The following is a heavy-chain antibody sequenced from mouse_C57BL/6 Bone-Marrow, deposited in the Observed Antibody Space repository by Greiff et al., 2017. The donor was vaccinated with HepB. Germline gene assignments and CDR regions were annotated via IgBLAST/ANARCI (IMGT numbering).Heavy chain of an antibody. D-gene: IGHD2-3*01. J-gene: IGHJ2*01. CDR3: ARSHGYSLDY. V-gene: IGHV14-3*01. Sequence: EVQLQQSVAELVRPGASVKLSCTASGFNIKNTYMRWVKQRPEQGLEWIGRIDPANGNTKYAPKFQGKATITADTSSNTAYLQLSSLTSEDTAIYYCARSHGYSLDYWGQGTTLTVSS. CDR1: GFNIKNTY. CDR2: IDPANGNT.